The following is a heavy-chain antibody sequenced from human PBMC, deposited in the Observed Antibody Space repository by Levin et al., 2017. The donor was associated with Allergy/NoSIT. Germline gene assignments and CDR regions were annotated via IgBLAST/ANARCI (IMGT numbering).Heavy chain of an antibody. CDR1: GFTFSDHY. J-gene: IGHJ5*02. CDR2: ITNKPKSYTT. Sequence: LSLTCAASGFTFSDHYMDWVRQAPGKGLEWVGRITNKPKSYTTEYAASVKGRFTISRDDSKNSLYLQMNSLKTEDTAVYYCARGGTSIWYVHWGQGTLVTVSS. V-gene: IGHV3-72*01. D-gene: IGHD2-2*01. CDR3: ARGGTSIWYVH.